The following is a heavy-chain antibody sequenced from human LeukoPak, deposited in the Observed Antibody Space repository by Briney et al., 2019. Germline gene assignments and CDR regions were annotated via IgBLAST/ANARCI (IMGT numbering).Heavy chain of an antibody. CDR2: INSDGSST. D-gene: IGHD3-22*01. Sequence: PGGSLRLSCAASGFTFSGYWMHWVRQAPGKGLVWVPRINSDGSSTTHADSVKGRFTISRDNAKNTLYLQMNNLRAEDTAVYYCARDLSSGYYPELFDYWGQGTLVTVSS. CDR3: ARDLSSGYYPELFDY. V-gene: IGHV3-74*01. CDR1: GFTFSGYW. J-gene: IGHJ4*02.